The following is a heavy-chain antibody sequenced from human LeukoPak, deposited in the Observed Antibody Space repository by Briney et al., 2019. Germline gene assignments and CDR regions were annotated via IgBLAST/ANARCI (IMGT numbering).Heavy chain of an antibody. CDR2: INPNSGGT. J-gene: IGHJ5*02. CDR1: GYTFTGYY. CDR3: ARGTYSGWYHWFDP. D-gene: IGHD6-19*01. V-gene: IGHV1-2*02. Sequence: GASVKVSCKASGYTFTGYYMHWVRQAPGQGLEWMGWINPNSGGTNYAQKFQGRVTMTRDTSISTAYMELSRLRSDDTAVYYRARGTYSGWYHWFDPWGQGTLVTVSS.